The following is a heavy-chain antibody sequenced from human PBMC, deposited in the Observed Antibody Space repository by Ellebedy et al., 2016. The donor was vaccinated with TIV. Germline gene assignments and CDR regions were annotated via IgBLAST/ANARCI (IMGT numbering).Heavy chain of an antibody. D-gene: IGHD3-3*01. CDR1: GFTFSSYA. J-gene: IGHJ4*02. Sequence: GESLKISCVASGFTFSSYAMSWVRQAPGKGLEWVANIKKDGTEKYYVDSVKGRFTISRDNAKNSLYLQMNSLRAEDTAVYYCARDKDFWSGYFCDYWGQGTLVTVSS. CDR2: IKKDGTEK. CDR3: ARDKDFWSGYFCDY. V-gene: IGHV3-7*03.